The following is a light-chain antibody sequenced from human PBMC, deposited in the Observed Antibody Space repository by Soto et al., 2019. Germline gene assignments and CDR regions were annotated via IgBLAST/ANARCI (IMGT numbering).Light chain of an antibody. CDR2: DAS. Sequence: DIPMTQSPSTLSASVGDRVTITCRASQSISSWLAWYQQKPGKAPKLLIYDASSLESGVPSRFSGSGSGTDFTLTISSLKPDDFATYYCQQYNSYSPWTLGQGTKVEIK. V-gene: IGKV1-5*01. CDR1: QSISSW. J-gene: IGKJ1*01. CDR3: QQYNSYSPWT.